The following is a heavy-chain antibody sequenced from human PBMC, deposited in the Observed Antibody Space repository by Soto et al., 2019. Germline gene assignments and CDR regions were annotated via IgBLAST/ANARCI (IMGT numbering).Heavy chain of an antibody. Sequence: PGESLKISCKGSGYSFTSYWIGCVRQMPGKGLECMGIIYPGDSDTRYSPSFQGQVTISADKSISTAYLQWSSLKASDTAMYYCARHKGSITMVRGEPGYYYYYGMDVWGQGTTVTVSS. CDR2: IYPGDSDT. J-gene: IGHJ6*02. D-gene: IGHD3-10*01. V-gene: IGHV5-51*01. CDR3: ARHKGSITMVRGEPGYYYYYGMDV. CDR1: GYSFTSYW.